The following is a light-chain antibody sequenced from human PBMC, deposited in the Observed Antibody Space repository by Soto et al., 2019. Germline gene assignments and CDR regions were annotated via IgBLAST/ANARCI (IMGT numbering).Light chain of an antibody. CDR1: SSDVGAYDF. CDR2: DVS. CDR3: TSYTSSNTLYV. Sequence: QSVLTQPASVSGSPGQSITTSCTGTSSDVGAYDFVSWYQQHPDKAPKLMIYDVSNRPSGVSDRFSGSKSGNTASLTISGLLAEDEADYYCTSYTSSNTLYVFGTGTRSPS. V-gene: IGLV2-14*01. J-gene: IGLJ1*01.